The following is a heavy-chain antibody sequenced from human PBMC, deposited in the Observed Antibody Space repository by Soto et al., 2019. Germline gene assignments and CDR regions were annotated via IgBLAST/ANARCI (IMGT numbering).Heavy chain of an antibody. Sequence: SETLSLTCTVSGVSIGSSNYYWGWIRQPPGGGPEWIGSMDYNGNSYQNPSLKSRVTLSVDTSKSQFSLKLRSVTAADTAVYFCVRSAFGYYDTSGYPLTDSWGQGTLVTVSS. CDR1: GVSIGSSNYY. CDR3: VRSAFGYYDTSGYPLTDS. D-gene: IGHD3-22*01. CDR2: MDYNGNS. J-gene: IGHJ4*02. V-gene: IGHV4-39*01.